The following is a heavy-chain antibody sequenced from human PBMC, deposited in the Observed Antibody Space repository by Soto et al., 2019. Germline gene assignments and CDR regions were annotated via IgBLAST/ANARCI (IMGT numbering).Heavy chain of an antibody. CDR3: ANCPLDDFWSGPGA. CDR2: ISGSGGST. CDR1: GFNFSSYA. V-gene: IGHV3-23*01. J-gene: IGHJ5*02. Sequence: PGGSLRLSCAASGFNFSSYAMSWVRQAAGRGLEWVSAISGSGGSTYYADSVKGRFTTSRDNSKNTLYLQMNSLRAEDTAVYYCANCPLDDFWSGPGAWGQGTLVTVSS. D-gene: IGHD3-3*01.